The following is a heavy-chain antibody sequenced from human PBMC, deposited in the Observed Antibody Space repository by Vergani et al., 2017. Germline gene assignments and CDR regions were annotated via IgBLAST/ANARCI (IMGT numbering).Heavy chain of an antibody. Sequence: EVQLVESGGGIVKPGGSLRLSCAASGFTVSSNYMSWVRQAPGMGLEWVSVIYSGGSTYYADSVKGRFTISRDISKNTLYLEMNSLSAEDTALYHCVKDHPVFDEWGRGTLVSVS. V-gene: IGHV3-66*02. CDR3: VKDHPVFDE. CDR2: IYSGGST. J-gene: IGHJ4*02. CDR1: GFTVSSNY.